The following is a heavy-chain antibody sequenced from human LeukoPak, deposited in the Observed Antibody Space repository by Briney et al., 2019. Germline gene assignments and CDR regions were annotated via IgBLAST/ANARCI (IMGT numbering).Heavy chain of an antibody. CDR1: GFTFSSYD. Sequence: PGGSLRLSCAASGFTFSSYDMHWVRQAPGKGLEWVAVISYDGSNQYYADSVKGRFTISRDNSKNTLYLQMNSLRAEDTAVYYCARGYDSSGYYPMDVWGQGTTVTVSS. CDR2: ISYDGSNQ. CDR3: ARGYDSSGYYPMDV. J-gene: IGHJ6*02. D-gene: IGHD3-22*01. V-gene: IGHV3-30*04.